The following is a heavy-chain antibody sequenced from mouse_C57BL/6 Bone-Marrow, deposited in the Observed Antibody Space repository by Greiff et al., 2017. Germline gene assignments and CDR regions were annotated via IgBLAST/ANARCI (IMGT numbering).Heavy chain of an antibody. D-gene: IGHD1-1*02. CDR3: ARWSPFAY. J-gene: IGHJ3*01. CDR2: ISSGSSTI. Sequence: DVMLVESGGGLVKPGGSLKLSCAASGFTFSDYGMHWVRQATEKGLEWVAYISSGSSTIYYADTVKGRFTISRDNAKNTLFLQMTSLRSEDTAMYYCARWSPFAYWGQGTLVTVSA. CDR1: GFTFSDYG. V-gene: IGHV5-17*01.